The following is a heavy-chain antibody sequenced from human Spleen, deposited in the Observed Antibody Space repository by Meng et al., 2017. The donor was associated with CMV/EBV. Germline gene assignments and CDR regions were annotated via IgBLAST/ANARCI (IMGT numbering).Heavy chain of an antibody. D-gene: IGHD3-16*01. J-gene: IGHJ4*02. Sequence: LCCAASGFNFRNYAMHWVRQAPGKGLEYVSGLSSSERITYYGDSVKGRFTISRDNSKNTLYLQMGSLRAEDAAVYYCARARYDSYFDYWGQGTLVTVSS. CDR2: LSSSERIT. CDR3: ARARYDSYFDY. CDR1: GFNFRNYA. V-gene: IGHV3-64*02.